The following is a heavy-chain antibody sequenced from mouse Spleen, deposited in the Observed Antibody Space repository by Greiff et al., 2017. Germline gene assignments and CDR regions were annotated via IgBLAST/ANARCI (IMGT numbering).Heavy chain of an antibody. D-gene: IGHD1-1*01. V-gene: IGHV5-6*01. CDR1: GFTFSSYG. Sequence: EVKLVESGGDLVKPGGSLKLSCAASGFTFSSYGMSWVRQTPDKRLEWVATISSGGSYTYYPDSVKGRFTISRDNAKNTLYLQMSSLKSEDTAMYYCARWGTTAVTDYAMDYWGQGTSVTVSS. CDR3: ARWGTTAVTDYAMDY. CDR2: ISSGGSYT. J-gene: IGHJ4*01.